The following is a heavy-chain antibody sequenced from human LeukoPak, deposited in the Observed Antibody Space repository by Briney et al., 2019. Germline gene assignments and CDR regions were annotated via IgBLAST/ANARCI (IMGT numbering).Heavy chain of an antibody. CDR1: GFTFSSYG. D-gene: IGHD6-6*01. CDR3: AKDSSSSEYYFDY. J-gene: IGHJ4*02. V-gene: IGHV3-30*18. CDR2: ISYDGSNK. Sequence: PGRSLRLSCAASGFTFSSYGMHWVRQAPGKGLEWVAVISYDGSNKYYADSVKGRFTISRDNSKNTLYLQMNSLRAEDTAVYYCAKDSSSSEYYFDYWGQGTLVTVSS.